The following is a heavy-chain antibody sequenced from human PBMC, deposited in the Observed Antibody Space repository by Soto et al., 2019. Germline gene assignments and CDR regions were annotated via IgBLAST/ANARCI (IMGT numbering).Heavy chain of an antibody. Sequence: EVQLLESGGGLVQPGGSLRLSCAASGFTFSSYALRWVRQAPVKGLEWVSAISGSGGSTYYADSVNGRFTISRDNSKNTLYLQMNSLRAEDTAVYYCARRGSGSYSDYWGQGTLVTVSS. D-gene: IGHD1-26*01. CDR3: ARRGSGSYSDY. CDR1: GFTFSSYA. J-gene: IGHJ4*02. V-gene: IGHV3-23*01. CDR2: ISGSGGST.